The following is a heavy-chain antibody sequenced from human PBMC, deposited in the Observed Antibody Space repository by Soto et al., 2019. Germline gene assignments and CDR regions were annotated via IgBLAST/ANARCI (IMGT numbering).Heavy chain of an antibody. J-gene: IGHJ5*02. CDR3: AKIPLEWLLYPPNWFDP. CDR1: GFTFSSYA. CDR2: ISGSGGST. D-gene: IGHD3-3*01. Sequence: GGSLRLSCAASGFTFSSYAMSWVRQAPGKGLEWVSAISGSGGSTYYADSVKGRFTISSDNSKNTLYLQMNSLRAEDTAVYYCAKIPLEWLLYPPNWFDPWGQGTLVTVSS. V-gene: IGHV3-23*01.